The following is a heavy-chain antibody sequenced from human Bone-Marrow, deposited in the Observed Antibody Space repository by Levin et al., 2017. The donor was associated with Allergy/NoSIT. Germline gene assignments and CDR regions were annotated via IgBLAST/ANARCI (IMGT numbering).Heavy chain of an antibody. Sequence: PGGSLRLSCAASGFIFDDYVMHWVRQAPGKGLEWVSGISWNSGSIGYADSVKGRFTISRDNAHNSLYLQMNSLRVEDTALYYCVKDIDSSGYEGFDYWGQGTLVTVSS. V-gene: IGHV3-9*01. CDR1: GFIFDDYV. CDR3: VKDIDSSGYEGFDY. D-gene: IGHD3-22*01. CDR2: ISWNSGSI. J-gene: IGHJ4*02.